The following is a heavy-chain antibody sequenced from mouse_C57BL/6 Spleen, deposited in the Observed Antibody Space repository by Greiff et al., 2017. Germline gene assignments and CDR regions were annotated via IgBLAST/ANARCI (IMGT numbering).Heavy chain of an antibody. V-gene: IGHV1-64*01. CDR1: GYTFTSYW. Sequence: QVQLQQPGAELVKPGASVKLSCKASGYTFTSYWMHWVKQRPGQGLEWIGMIHPNSGSTNYNEKFKSKATLTVDKSSSTAYRQLSSLTSEDSAVYDCAREGDGYFYGYYDVWGTGTTVTVSS. J-gene: IGHJ1*03. CDR2: IHPNSGST. CDR3: AREGDGYFYGYYDV. D-gene: IGHD2-3*01.